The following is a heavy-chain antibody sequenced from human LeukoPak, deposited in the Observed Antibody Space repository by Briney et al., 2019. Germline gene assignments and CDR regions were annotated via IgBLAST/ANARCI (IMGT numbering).Heavy chain of an antibody. D-gene: IGHD5-18*01. CDR3: ARRGYSYGYGFDY. CDR1: GGSFSGYY. V-gene: IGHV4-34*01. CDR2: INHSGST. Sequence: PSETLSLTCAVYGGSFSGYYWSWIRQPPGKGLEWIREINHSGSTNYNPSLKSRVTISVDTSKNQFSLKLSSVTAADTAVYYCARRGYSYGYGFDYWGQGTLVTVSS. J-gene: IGHJ4*02.